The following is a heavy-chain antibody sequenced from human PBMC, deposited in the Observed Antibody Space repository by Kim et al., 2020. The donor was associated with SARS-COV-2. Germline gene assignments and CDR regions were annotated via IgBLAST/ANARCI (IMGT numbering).Heavy chain of an antibody. CDR1: GGSISSYY. CDR2: IYYSGST. V-gene: IGHV4-59*08. J-gene: IGHJ2*01. Sequence: SETLSLTCTVSGGSISSYYWSRIRQPPGKGLEWIGFIYYSGSTNYNPSLKSRVTISVDTSKNQFSLKLSSLTAADTAVYYCARSSSSSVCYFDLWGRGTLVNVSS. CDR3: ARSSSSSVCYFDL. D-gene: IGHD6-6*01.